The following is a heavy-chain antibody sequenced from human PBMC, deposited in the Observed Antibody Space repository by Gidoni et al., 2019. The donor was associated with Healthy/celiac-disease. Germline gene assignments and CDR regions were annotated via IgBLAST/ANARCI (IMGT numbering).Heavy chain of an antibody. V-gene: IGHV1-69*04. CDR1: VVTFSSYA. D-gene: IGHD6-19*01. CDR2: IIPILGIA. CDR3: ARGYSSGWHYYYYYGMDV. J-gene: IGHJ6*02. Sequence: QVQLVQSGAEVKKPGSSVKVSCKASVVTFSSYAISWVRQAPGQGLEWMGRIIPILGIANYAQKFQGRVTITADKSTSTAYMELSSLRSEDTAVYYCARGYSSGWHYYYYYGMDVWGQGTTVTVSS.